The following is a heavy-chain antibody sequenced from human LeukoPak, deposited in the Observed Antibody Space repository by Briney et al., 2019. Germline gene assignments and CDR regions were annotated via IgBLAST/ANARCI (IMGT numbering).Heavy chain of an antibody. CDR3: ARGPRGYSGYGLLRFDY. V-gene: IGHV4-34*01. D-gene: IGHD5-12*01. Sequence: SETLSLTCAVYGGSFSDSYWTWIRQPPGKGLEWIGEINHSGSTNYNPSLKSRVTISVDTSKNQFSLKLSSVTAADTAVYYCARGPRGYSGYGLLRFDYWGQGTLVSVSS. J-gene: IGHJ4*02. CDR2: INHSGST. CDR1: GGSFSDSY.